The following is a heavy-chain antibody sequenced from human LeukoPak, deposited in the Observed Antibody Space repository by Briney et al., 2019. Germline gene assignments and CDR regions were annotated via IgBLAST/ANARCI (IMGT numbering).Heavy chain of an antibody. CDR1: GFTFSSYW. V-gene: IGHV3-7*01. CDR2: IKQDGSEK. D-gene: IGHD6-6*01. Sequence: RPGGSLRLSCAATGFTFSSYWMSWVRQAPGKGLEWVANIKQDGSEKYYVDSLKGRFTISRDNAKNSLYLQMNSLRAEDTAVYYCARDPAYGSSEVWFDPWGQGTLVTVSS. J-gene: IGHJ5*02. CDR3: ARDPAYGSSEVWFDP.